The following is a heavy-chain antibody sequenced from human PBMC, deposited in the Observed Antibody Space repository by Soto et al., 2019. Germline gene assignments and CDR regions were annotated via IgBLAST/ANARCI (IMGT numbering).Heavy chain of an antibody. V-gene: IGHV3-21*01. CDR2: ISSRSNYV. J-gene: IGHJ4*02. D-gene: IGHD3-22*01. CDR3: PRAPSYYDNSGYYY. Sequence: GGSLRLSCAASGFSFSTYTMNWVGQGAGKGLEWVSSISSRSNYVYYAEAVRGRFTISRDNAKNSLYLQMNSLRAEDTAVYYCPRAPSYYDNSGYYYWGQGTLVTVSS. CDR1: GFSFSTYT.